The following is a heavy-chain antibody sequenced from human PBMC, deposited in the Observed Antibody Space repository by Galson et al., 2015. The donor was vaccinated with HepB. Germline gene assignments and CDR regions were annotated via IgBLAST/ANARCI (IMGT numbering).Heavy chain of an antibody. J-gene: IGHJ4*02. D-gene: IGHD2-15*01. CDR2: INTNTGDP. Sequence: SVKVSCKASGFTFTNYAMNWVRQAPGQGLEWMGWINTNTGDPTYAQGFTGRFVFSLDTSVSTTYLQISSLKTEDTAVYYCARDRGSGSHFFDYWGQGTLVTVSS. CDR3: ARDRGSGSHFFDY. CDR1: GFTFTNYA. V-gene: IGHV7-4-1*02.